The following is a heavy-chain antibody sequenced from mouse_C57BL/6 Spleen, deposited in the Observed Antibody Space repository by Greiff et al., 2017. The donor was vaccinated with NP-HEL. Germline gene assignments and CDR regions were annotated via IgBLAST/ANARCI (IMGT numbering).Heavy chain of an antibody. J-gene: IGHJ1*03. D-gene: IGHD1-1*01. CDR1: GFTFSSYA. Sequence: EVMLVESGGGLVKPGGSLKLSCAASGFTFSSYAMSWVRQTPEKRLEWVATISDGGSYTYYPDNVKGRFTISRDNAKNNLYLQMSHLKSEDTAMYYCARDLGTTVVGYFDVWGTGTTVTVSS. CDR2: ISDGGSYT. CDR3: ARDLGTTVVGYFDV. V-gene: IGHV5-4*01.